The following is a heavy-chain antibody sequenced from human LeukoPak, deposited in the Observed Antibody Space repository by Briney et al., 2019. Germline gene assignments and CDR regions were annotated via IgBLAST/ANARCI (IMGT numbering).Heavy chain of an antibody. CDR1: EFTFSTYP. CDR2: ISGSGGAT. D-gene: IGHD5-24*01. J-gene: IGHJ6*02. CDR3: ATRGRDGYNANYYGMDV. Sequence: GGSLRLSCATSEFTFSTYPMSWVRQAPGKGPEWVSAISGSGGATFYADSVKGRFTISRDNSKNTLYLQMNSLRAEDTAVYYCATRGRDGYNANYYGMDVWGQGTTVTVPS. V-gene: IGHV3-23*01.